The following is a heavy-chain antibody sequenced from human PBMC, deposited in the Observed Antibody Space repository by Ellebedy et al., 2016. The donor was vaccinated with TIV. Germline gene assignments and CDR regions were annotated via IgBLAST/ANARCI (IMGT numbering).Heavy chain of an antibody. V-gene: IGHV1-24*01. CDR1: GYTLTELS. CDR2: FDPEDGET. Sequence: ASVKVSCKVSGYTLTELSMHWVRQAPGKGLEWMGGFDPEDGETIYAQKFQGRVTMTEDTSTDTAYMELSSLRSEDTAVYYCATGVSKVGATFAFDIWGQGTMVTVSS. CDR3: ATGVSKVGATFAFDI. D-gene: IGHD1-26*01. J-gene: IGHJ3*02.